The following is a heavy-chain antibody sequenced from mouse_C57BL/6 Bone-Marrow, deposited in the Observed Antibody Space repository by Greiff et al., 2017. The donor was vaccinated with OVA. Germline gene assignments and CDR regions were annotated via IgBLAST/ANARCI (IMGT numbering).Heavy chain of an antibody. D-gene: IGHD2-4*01. Sequence: QVQLQQPGAELVKPGASVKMSCKASGYTFTSYWITWVKQRPGQGLEWIGDIYPGSGSTNYNEKFKSKATLTVDTSSSTAYMTLSSLTSDDFAVYYCARGGNYDDYGGAWFAYWGQGTLVTVSA. J-gene: IGHJ3*01. V-gene: IGHV1-55*01. CDR3: ARGGNYDDYGGAWFAY. CDR1: GYTFTSYW. CDR2: IYPGSGST.